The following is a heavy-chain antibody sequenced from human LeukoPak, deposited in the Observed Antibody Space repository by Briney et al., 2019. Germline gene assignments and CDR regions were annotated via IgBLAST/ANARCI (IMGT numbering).Heavy chain of an antibody. D-gene: IGHD4-23*01. J-gene: IGHJ4*02. CDR2: IYPGDSDT. CDR1: GYRFITYW. Sequence: GESLKISCKGSGYRFITYWIGWVRQMPGKGLEWMGNIYPGDSDTRYSPSFQGQVTISADKSISTAYLQWSSLKASDTAMYYCARQSRTTVVTGIDYWGQGTLVTVSS. V-gene: IGHV5-51*01. CDR3: ARQSRTTVVTGIDY.